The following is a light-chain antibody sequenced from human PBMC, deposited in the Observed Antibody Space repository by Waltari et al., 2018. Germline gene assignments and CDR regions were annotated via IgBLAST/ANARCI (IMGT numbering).Light chain of an antibody. Sequence: SYELTQPPSVSVSPGQTASITCSGDKLGDKYACWYQQKPGQSPVLVIYQDNKRPSGIPGRFSGSNSGNTATLTISGTQAMDEADYYCQAWDSSRRVFGGGTKLTVL. V-gene: IGLV3-1*01. J-gene: IGLJ2*01. CDR1: KLGDKY. CDR3: QAWDSSRRV. CDR2: QDN.